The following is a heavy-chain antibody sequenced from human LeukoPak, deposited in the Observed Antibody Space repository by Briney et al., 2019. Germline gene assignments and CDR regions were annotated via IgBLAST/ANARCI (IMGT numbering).Heavy chain of an antibody. J-gene: IGHJ5*02. V-gene: IGHV5-10-1*01. D-gene: IGHD3-10*01. CDR3: ARHVYGSGSCYKNWFDP. CDR2: IDPSDSYT. Sequence: GESLKISCKGSGYSFTSYWISWVRQMPGKGLEWMGRIDPSDSYTNYSPSFQGHVTISADKSISTAYLQWSSLKASDTAMYYCARHVYGSGSCYKNWFDPWGQGTLVTVSS. CDR1: GYSFTSYW.